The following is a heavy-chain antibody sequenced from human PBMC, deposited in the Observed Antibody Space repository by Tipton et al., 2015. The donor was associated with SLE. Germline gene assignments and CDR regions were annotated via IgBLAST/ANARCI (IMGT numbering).Heavy chain of an antibody. D-gene: IGHD3-16*01. V-gene: IGHV4-34*01. CDR1: GGSFSGYY. Sequence: TLSLTCAVYGGSFSGYYWSWIRQPPGKGLEWIGEINHSGSTNYKPSLKSRVTISVDTSKNQFSLKVSSVTAADTAVYYCARGMRLGSGQLLDYWGQGTLVTVSS. CDR3: ARGMRLGSGQLLDY. CDR2: INHSGST. J-gene: IGHJ4*02.